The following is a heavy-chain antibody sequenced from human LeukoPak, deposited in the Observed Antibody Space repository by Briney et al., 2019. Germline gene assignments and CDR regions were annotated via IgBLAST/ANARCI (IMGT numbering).Heavy chain of an antibody. CDR3: VKVSSIVGATYFDY. D-gene: IGHD1-26*01. V-gene: IGHV3-64D*09. CDR1: GFTFSSYA. Sequence: GGSLRLSCSASGFTFSSYAIHWVRQAPGKGLEYVSAISSNGGSTYYADSVKGRFTISRDNSKNTLYLQMSSLRAEDTAVYYCVKVSSIVGATYFDYWGQGTLVTVSS. J-gene: IGHJ4*02. CDR2: ISSNGGST.